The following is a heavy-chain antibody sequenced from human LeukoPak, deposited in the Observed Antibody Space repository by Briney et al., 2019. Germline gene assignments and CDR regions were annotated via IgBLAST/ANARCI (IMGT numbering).Heavy chain of an antibody. D-gene: IGHD3-22*01. J-gene: IGHJ4*02. Sequence: SETLSLTCAVSGGSISSGSYYWSWIRQPAGKGLEWIGRIYTSGSTNYNPSLKSRVTISVDTSKNQFSLKLSSVTAADTAVYYCARTTGHYYDSSGYYYGNDYYFDYWGQGTLVTVSS. CDR1: GGSISSGSYY. CDR2: IYTSGST. V-gene: IGHV4-61*02. CDR3: ARTTGHYYDSSGYYYGNDYYFDY.